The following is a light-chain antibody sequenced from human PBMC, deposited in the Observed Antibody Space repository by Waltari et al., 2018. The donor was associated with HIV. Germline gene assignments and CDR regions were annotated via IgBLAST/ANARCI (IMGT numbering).Light chain of an antibody. Sequence: QTVVTQEPSFSVSPGGTVTLTCGLSSGSVCTNYYPSWYQQTPGPAPRTLIYDTNTRSSGVPDRFSGSILGNKAALTITGAQAYDESDYYCVLYMGSGIWVFGGGTKLTVL. V-gene: IGLV8-61*01. CDR2: DTN. CDR3: VLYMGSGIWV. J-gene: IGLJ3*02. CDR1: SGSVCTNYY.